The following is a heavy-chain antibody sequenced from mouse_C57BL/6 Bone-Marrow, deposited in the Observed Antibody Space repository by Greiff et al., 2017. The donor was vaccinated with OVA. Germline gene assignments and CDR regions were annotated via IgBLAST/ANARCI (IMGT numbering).Heavy chain of an antibody. CDR2: ISNGGGST. CDR1: GFTFSDYY. CDR3: ARHEAHSNDCAMDY. D-gene: IGHD2-5*01. Sequence: VQLKESGGGLVQPGGSLKLSCAASGFTFSDYYMYWVRQTPEKRLEWVAYISNGGGSTYYPDTVKGRFTISRDNAKNTLYLQMSRLKSEDTAMYYCARHEAHSNDCAMDYWGQGTSVTVSS. J-gene: IGHJ4*01. V-gene: IGHV5-12*01.